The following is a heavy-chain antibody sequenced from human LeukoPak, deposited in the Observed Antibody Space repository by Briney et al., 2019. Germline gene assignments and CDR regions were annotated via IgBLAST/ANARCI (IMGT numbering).Heavy chain of an antibody. CDR1: GGTFSRYA. J-gene: IGHJ4*02. D-gene: IGHD4-17*01. V-gene: IGHV1-69*05. CDR3: ARSLPYGDYEFDY. Sequence: SVKVSCKASGGTFSRYAISWVRQAPGQGLEWMGRIIPIFGTANYAQKFQGRVTITTDESTSTAYMELSSLRSEDTAVYYCARSLPYGDYEFDYWGQGTLVTVSS. CDR2: IIPIFGTA.